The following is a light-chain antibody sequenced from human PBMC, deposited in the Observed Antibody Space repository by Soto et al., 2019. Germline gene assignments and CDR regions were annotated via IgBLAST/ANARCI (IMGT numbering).Light chain of an antibody. J-gene: IGKJ1*01. Sequence: EIVLTQSPGTLSLSPGERATLSCRASQSVSSSYLAWYQQKPGQAPRLLIYGASSRATGIPDRFSGSGSGTDFTLTISRLEPEDFAVYYCQQYGSSPPTWTFGQGTTVDIK. CDR1: QSVSSSY. V-gene: IGKV3-20*01. CDR2: GAS. CDR3: QQYGSSPPTWT.